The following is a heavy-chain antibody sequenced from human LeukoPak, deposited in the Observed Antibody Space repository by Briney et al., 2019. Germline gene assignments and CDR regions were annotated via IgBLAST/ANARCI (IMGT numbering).Heavy chain of an antibody. V-gene: IGHV3-23*01. J-gene: IGHJ4*02. CDR2: ISGSGGST. CDR1: GFTFSSYA. Sequence: GGSLRLSCAASGFTFSSYAMSWVRQAPGKGLEWVSAISGSGGSTYYADSVKGRCTISRDNSKNTLYLQMNSLRAEETDVYYCAKDGGGLFVYWGQGTLVTVSS. CDR3: AKDGGGLFVY. D-gene: IGHD3/OR15-3a*01.